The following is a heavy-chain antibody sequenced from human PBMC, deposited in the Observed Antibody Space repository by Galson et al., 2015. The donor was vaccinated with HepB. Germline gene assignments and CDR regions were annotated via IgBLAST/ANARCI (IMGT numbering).Heavy chain of an antibody. Sequence: SLRLSCAASGFTFSSYSMNWVRQAPGKGLEWVSSISSSSSYIYYADSVKGRFTISRDNAKNSLYLQMNSLRAEDTAVYYCARSSYCSSTSCYDPGDYYYYGMDVWGQGTTVTVSS. CDR1: GFTFSSYS. CDR3: ARSSYCSSTSCYDPGDYYYYGMDV. D-gene: IGHD2-2*01. CDR2: ISSSSSYI. J-gene: IGHJ6*02. V-gene: IGHV3-21*01.